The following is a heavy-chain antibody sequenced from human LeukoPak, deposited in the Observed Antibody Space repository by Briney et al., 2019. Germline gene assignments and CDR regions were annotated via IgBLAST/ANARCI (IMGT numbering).Heavy chain of an antibody. Sequence: ASVKVSCKASGYTFTSYGISWVRQAPGQGLEWMGWISAYNGNTNYAQKLQGRVTMTTDTSTSTAYMELRSLGSDDTAVYYCARLYSGYDIFDYWGQGTLVTVSS. J-gene: IGHJ4*02. V-gene: IGHV1-18*01. D-gene: IGHD5-12*01. CDR2: ISAYNGNT. CDR3: ARLYSGYDIFDY. CDR1: GYTFTSYG.